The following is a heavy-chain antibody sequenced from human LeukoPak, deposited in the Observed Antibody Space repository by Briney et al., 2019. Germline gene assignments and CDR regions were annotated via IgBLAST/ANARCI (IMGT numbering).Heavy chain of an antibody. CDR1: GFTFSSYG. Sequence: PGGSLRLSCAASGFTFSSYGMHWVRQAPGKGLEWVAFIRYDGSNKYYADSVKGRSTISRDNSKNTLYLQMNSLRAEDTAVYYCAKGERGRNYDFWSGYLGGYWGQGTLVTVSS. CDR2: IRYDGSNK. D-gene: IGHD3-3*01. CDR3: AKGERGRNYDFWSGYLGGY. V-gene: IGHV3-30*02. J-gene: IGHJ4*02.